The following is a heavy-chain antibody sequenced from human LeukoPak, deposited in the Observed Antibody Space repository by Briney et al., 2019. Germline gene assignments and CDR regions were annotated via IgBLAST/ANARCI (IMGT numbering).Heavy chain of an antibody. CDR2: IYSGGST. Sequence: ETLSLTCAVSGGSISTSNSYWGWIRRPPGKGLEWVSVIYSGGSTYYADSVKGRFTISRDNSKNTLYLQMNSLRAEDTAVYYCARTADYWGQGTLVTVSS. CDR3: ARTADY. J-gene: IGHJ4*02. V-gene: IGHV3-66*01. CDR1: GGSISTSNSY.